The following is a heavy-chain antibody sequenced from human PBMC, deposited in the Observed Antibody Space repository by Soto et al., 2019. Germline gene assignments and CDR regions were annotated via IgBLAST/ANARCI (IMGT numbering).Heavy chain of an antibody. CDR1: AFTLSGYA. Sequence: EVQLAESGGGFAQPGGYLRLSCADSAFTLSGYAMDWVRQAPGKGLEYVSGISSNGVGTYYANTVQGRFTISRDNSQITVDLQMGSLRTEDMAVYYGARRARPDFYSMDVWGKGTTVTVSS. J-gene: IGHJ6*03. D-gene: IGHD6-6*01. V-gene: IGHV3-64*01. CDR3: ARRARPDFYSMDV. CDR2: ISSNGVGT.